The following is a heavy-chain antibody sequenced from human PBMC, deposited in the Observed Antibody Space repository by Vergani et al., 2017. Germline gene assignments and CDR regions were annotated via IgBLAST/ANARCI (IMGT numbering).Heavy chain of an antibody. CDR1: GFTFSDYY. V-gene: IGHV3-11*01. CDR2: ISSSGSTI. D-gene: IGHD2-2*01. Sequence: QVQLVESGGGLVKPGGSLRLSCAASGFTFSDYYMSWIRQAPGKGLEWVSYISSSGSTIYYADSVKGRFTISRDNAKNSLYLQMNSLRAEDTAVYYCARDFFAGPAAVSHLLPYYYYMDVWGKGTTVTVSS. CDR3: ARDFFAGPAAVSHLLPYYYYMDV. J-gene: IGHJ6*03.